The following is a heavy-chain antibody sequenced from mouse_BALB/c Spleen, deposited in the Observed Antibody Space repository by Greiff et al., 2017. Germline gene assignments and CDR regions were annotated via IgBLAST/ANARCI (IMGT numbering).Heavy chain of an antibody. CDR2: INPYNDGT. CDR3: AREGLSTDFDY. V-gene: IGHV1-14*01. Sequence: EVQLVESGPELVKPGASVKMSCKASGYTFTSYVMHWVKQKPGQGLEWIGYINPYNDGTKYNEKFKGKATLTSDKSSSTAYMELSSLTSEDSAVYYCAREGLSTDFDYWGQGTTLTVSS. D-gene: IGHD1-1*01. CDR1: GYTFTSYV. J-gene: IGHJ2*01.